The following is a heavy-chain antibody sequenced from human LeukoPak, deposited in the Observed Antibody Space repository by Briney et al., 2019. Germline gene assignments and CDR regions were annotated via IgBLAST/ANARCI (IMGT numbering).Heavy chain of an antibody. J-gene: IGHJ4*02. V-gene: IGHV4-59*01. CDR3: ARAPPRGVGPTHFDY. D-gene: IGHD1-26*01. CDR2: IYYTGRT. Sequence: SETLSLTCTVSGGSISTYNWNWIRQPPGKGLEWIGDIYYTGRTDYNSSHKSRVTISVDTSRSQFSLKLSSVTTADTAVYYCARAPPRGVGPTHFDYWGQGILVTVSS. CDR1: GGSISTYN.